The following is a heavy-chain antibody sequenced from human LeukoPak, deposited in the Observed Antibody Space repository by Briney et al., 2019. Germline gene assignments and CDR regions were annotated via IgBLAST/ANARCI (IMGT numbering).Heavy chain of an antibody. CDR3: ARDEDIVVVPAATVPAFDI. CDR1: GYTFTSYY. V-gene: IGHV1-2*02. Sequence: ASVKVSCKASGYTFTSYYMHWVRQAPGQGLEWMGWINPNSGGTNYAQKFQGRVTMTRDTSISTAYMELSRLRSDDTAVYYCARDEDIVVVPAATVPAFDIWGQGTMVTVSS. CDR2: INPNSGGT. J-gene: IGHJ3*02. D-gene: IGHD2-2*01.